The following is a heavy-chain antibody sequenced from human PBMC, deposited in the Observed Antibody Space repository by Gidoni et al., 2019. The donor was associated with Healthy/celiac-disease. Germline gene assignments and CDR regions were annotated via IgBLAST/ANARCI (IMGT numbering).Heavy chain of an antibody. Sequence: FSSYGMHWVRQAPGKGLEWVAVIWYDGSNKYYADSVKGRFTISRDNSKNTLYLQMNSRRAEDTAVYYCARDPSGDTAMVGLGMDVWGQGTTVTVSS. CDR1: FSSYG. D-gene: IGHD5-18*01. J-gene: IGHJ6*02. CDR2: IWYDGSNK. V-gene: IGHV3-33*01. CDR3: ARDPSGDTAMVGLGMDV.